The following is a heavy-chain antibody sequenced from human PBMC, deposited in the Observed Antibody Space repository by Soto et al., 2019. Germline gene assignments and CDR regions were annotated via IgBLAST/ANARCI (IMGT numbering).Heavy chain of an antibody. CDR1: GGTFNNYG. V-gene: IGHV1-69*06. D-gene: IGHD2-2*01. CDR2: IIPIFGTA. CDR3: AARCNGTICHAHFNY. Sequence: QVQLVQSGAEVKKPGSSVKVSCRASGGTFNNYGINGVRQAPGPGLEWMAGIIPIFGTANYAQKFQGRVTITADKSTSTAYMELNSLRSEDTAVNYCAARCNGTICHAHFNYWSQCNQISVSS. J-gene: IGHJ4*02.